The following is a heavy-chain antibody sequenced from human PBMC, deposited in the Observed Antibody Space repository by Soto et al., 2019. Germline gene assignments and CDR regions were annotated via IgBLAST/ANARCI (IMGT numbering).Heavy chain of an antibody. J-gene: IGHJ4*01. D-gene: IGHD6-13*01. Sequence: EVQLVESGGGLIQPGGSLRLSCAASGFTVSTNYMSWVRQAPGKGLEWVSVIYSGGSTYYADSVKGRFTISRDNSKNTLYLQMNSLRAEDTAVYYCARASIAAAGYYFDYWCHGPLVTVSS. CDR1: GFTVSTNY. CDR2: IYSGGST. CDR3: ARASIAAAGYYFDY. V-gene: IGHV3-53*01.